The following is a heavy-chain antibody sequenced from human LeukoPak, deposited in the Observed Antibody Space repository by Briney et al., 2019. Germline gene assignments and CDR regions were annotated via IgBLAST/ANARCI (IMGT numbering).Heavy chain of an antibody. CDR3: ARRLYYGMDV. J-gene: IGHJ6*02. CDR1: GFTFSSYE. Sequence: PGGSLRLSCAASGFTFSSYEMNWVRQAPGKGLEWVSYISSSGSTIYYADSVKGRFTISRDNAKNSLYLQMNSLRAEDTAVYYCARRLYYGMDVWGQGTTVTVFS. CDR2: ISSSGSTI. V-gene: IGHV3-48*03. D-gene: IGHD2-21*01.